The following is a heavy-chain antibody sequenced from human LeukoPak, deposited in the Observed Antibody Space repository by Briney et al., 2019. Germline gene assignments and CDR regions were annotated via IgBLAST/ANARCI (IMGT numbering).Heavy chain of an antibody. CDR2: IRSKAHGGTT. CDR1: GFTFGDYA. CDR3: TRDPPPSCSGGSCYGY. Sequence: GGSLRLSCTASGFTFGDYAMSWFRQTPGKGLEWVGFIRSKAHGGTTEYAASVKGRFTISRDDSKSIAYLQMNSLKTEDTAVYYCTRDPPPSCSGGSCYGYWGQGTLVTVSS. J-gene: IGHJ4*02. D-gene: IGHD2-15*01. V-gene: IGHV3-49*03.